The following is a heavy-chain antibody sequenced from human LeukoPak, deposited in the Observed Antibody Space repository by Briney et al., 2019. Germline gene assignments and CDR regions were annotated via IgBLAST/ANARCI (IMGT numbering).Heavy chain of an antibody. CDR1: GYTCTSYD. D-gene: IGHD2-2*01. V-gene: IGHV1-8*01. CDR3: ARVSHSCSTSCYGQNWFDP. CDR2: MNPNSGNT. Sequence: ASVKVSCKASGYTCTSYDINWVRQATGQGLEWMGWMNPNSGNTGYAQKFQGRVTMTRNTSISTAYMELSSLRPEDTAVYYCARVSHSCSTSCYGQNWFDPWGQGTLVTVSS. J-gene: IGHJ5*02.